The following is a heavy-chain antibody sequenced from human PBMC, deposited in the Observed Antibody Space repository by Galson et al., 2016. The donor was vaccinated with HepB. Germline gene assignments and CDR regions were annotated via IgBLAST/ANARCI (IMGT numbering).Heavy chain of an antibody. CDR3: ARDHLWAFDY. CDR2: VWYDGSSK. D-gene: IGHD7-27*01. CDR1: GFTFSNYA. J-gene: IGHJ4*02. V-gene: IGHV3-33*01. Sequence: SLRLSCAASGFTFSNYAMHWVRQAPGKGLEWVAVVWYDGSSKYYIDSVKGRFTISRDNAKNSLYLQMNSLRAEDTAVYYCARDHLWAFDYWGQGTLVTVSS.